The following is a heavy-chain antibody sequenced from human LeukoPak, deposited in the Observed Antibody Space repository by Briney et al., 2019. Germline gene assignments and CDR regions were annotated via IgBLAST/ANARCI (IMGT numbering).Heavy chain of an antibody. V-gene: IGHV3-9*01. CDR1: RSAFGRDG. Sequence: GESLTLSCGSSRSAFGRDGKEWSRRASRKGLEWDSGISWNRGDIGYADSVKGRFTIFRDSARKSLYLQMNSLSAEDTAFYYCAEETGSLLWGMDVWGQGTTVTVSS. CDR2: ISWNRGDI. J-gene: IGHJ6*02. CDR3: AEETGSLLWGMDV. D-gene: IGHD2-21*01.